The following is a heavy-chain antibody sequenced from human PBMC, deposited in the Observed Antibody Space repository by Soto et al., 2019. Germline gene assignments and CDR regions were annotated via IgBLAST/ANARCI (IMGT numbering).Heavy chain of an antibody. V-gene: IGHV6-1*01. Sequence: SQTLSLTCAISGDSVSSNSAAWNWIRQSPSRGLEWLGRTFYTSKWYTDYAVSVKSRITINADTSKNQFSLQLNSVTPEDTAVYYCARSDGHGSGNPLDYWAQGPLVTVSS. CDR1: GDSVSSNSAA. J-gene: IGHJ4*02. CDR3: ARSDGHGSGNPLDY. D-gene: IGHD3-10*01. CDR2: TFYTSKWYT.